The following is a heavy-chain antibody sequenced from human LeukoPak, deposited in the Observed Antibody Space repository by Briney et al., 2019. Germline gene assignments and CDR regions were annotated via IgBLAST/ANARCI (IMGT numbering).Heavy chain of an antibody. V-gene: IGHV3-53*01. J-gene: IGHJ4*02. CDR2: IYSGGST. CDR3: ARYDGGSGPFDY. CDR1: GFTVSYNY. Sequence: GGSLRLSCAASGFTVSYNYMTWVRQAPGKGLEWVSVIYSGGSTYYADSVKGRFTISRDNSKNTLYLQMNSLRAEDTAVYYCARYDGGSGPFDYWGQGTLVTVSS. D-gene: IGHD3-10*01.